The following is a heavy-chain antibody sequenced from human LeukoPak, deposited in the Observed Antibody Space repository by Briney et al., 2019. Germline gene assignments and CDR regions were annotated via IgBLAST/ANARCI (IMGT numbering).Heavy chain of an antibody. D-gene: IGHD4-17*01. CDR1: GFTFRSYW. V-gene: IGHV3-7*01. CDR3: ARDLLYGDYVGAYFDY. Sequence: GGSLRLSCAASGFTFRSYWMTWVRQALGKGLEWVANIKQDGSEKHYVDSVKGRFTISRDNTKNSLYLRLNSLRAEDTAVYYCARDLLYGDYVGAYFDYWGQGALVTVSS. CDR2: IKQDGSEK. J-gene: IGHJ4*02.